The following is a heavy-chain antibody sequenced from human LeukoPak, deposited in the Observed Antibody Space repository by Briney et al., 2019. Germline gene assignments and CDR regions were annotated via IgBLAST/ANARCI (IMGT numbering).Heavy chain of an antibody. CDR1: GYTFTSYD. CDR3: AGGREKRWELYNWFDP. Sequence: ASVKVSCKASGYTFTSYDINWVRQATGQGLEWMGWMNPNSGNTGYAQKFQGRVTMTRNTSISTAYMELSSLRSEDTAVYYCAGGREKRWELYNWFDPWGQGTLVTVSS. D-gene: IGHD1-26*01. CDR2: MNPNSGNT. V-gene: IGHV1-8*01. J-gene: IGHJ5*02.